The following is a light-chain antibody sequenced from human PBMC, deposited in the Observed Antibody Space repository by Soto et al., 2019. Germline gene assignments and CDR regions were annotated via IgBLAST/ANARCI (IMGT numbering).Light chain of an antibody. CDR2: GAD. CDR3: QQYNNWPPIT. V-gene: IGKV3-15*01. J-gene: IGKJ5*01. CDR1: QSVRSD. Sequence: ELVMTKSPATLSVSPGEGVTLSRRASQSVRSDLAWYQKTPGQSPRLIXYGADTRATGSPARCSGSGSWTEVALTISSLHSEYFAVYYCQQYNNWPPITFGQGTRLEIK.